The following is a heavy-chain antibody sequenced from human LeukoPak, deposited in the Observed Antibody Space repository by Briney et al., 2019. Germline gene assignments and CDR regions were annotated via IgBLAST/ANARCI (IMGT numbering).Heavy chain of an antibody. CDR1: GFTFSTYE. Sequence: PGGSLRLSCAASGFTFSTYEMNWVRQAPGKGLEWVSYISNSGNTKHYADSVKGQFTISRDNAKNSLYLQINSLTAEDTAVYYCARSTYFDYWGQGTLVAVSS. J-gene: IGHJ4*02. CDR3: ARSTYFDY. V-gene: IGHV3-48*03. CDR2: ISNSGNTK.